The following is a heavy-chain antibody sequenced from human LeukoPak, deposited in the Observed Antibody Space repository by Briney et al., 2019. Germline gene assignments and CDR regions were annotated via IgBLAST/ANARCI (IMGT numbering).Heavy chain of an antibody. CDR1: GGSISSYY. CDR3: ARVDSGFVRGFDY. J-gene: IGHJ4*02. Sequence: PSKTLSLTCTVSGGSISSYYWSWIRQPPGKGLEWIGYIYYSGSTNYNPSLKSRVTISVDTSKNQFSLKLSSVTAADTAVYYCARVDSGFVRGFDYWGQGTLVTVSS. D-gene: IGHD6-19*01. V-gene: IGHV4-59*01. CDR2: IYYSGST.